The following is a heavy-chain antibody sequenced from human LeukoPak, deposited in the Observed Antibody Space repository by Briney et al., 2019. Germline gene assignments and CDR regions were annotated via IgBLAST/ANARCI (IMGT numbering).Heavy chain of an antibody. J-gene: IGHJ4*02. D-gene: IGHD2-2*01. Sequence: RASVKVSCKTSGYTFSNYYLHRVRQAPGQGPEWMGIIKPSDGSTQYPQKFQGRVTMTRDMSASTVYMELSSLTSEDTAMYYCAREPPESYRFDYWGQGAPVSVSS. CDR1: GYTFSNYY. V-gene: IGHV1-46*01. CDR3: AREPPESYRFDY. CDR2: IKPSDGST.